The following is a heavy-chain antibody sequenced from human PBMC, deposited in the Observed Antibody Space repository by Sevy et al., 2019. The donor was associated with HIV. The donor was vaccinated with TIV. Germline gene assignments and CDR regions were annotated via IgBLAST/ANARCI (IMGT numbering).Heavy chain of an antibody. V-gene: IGHV3-23*01. J-gene: IGHJ4*02. D-gene: IGHD2-8*01. CDR2: LSFGCGKI. Sequence: GGSLRLSCAASGFTFNIYSMSWVRQTPGKGLEWVATLSFGCGKINHADSVKGRFTMSRDDSKNAVYLQMNNLRVEDTAIYYCAREGCTKPHDYWGQGILVTVSS. CDR3: AREGCTKPHDY. CDR1: GFTFNIYS.